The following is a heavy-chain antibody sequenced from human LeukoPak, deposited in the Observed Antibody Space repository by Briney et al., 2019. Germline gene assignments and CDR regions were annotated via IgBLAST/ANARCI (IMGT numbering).Heavy chain of an antibody. CDR3: SGGRDAAVAGPGGYFDY. CDR1: GFTFSNYA. D-gene: IGHD6-19*01. V-gene: IGHV3-23*01. CDR2: ISGSGGSA. Sequence: GGSLRLSCAASGFTFSNYAMSWVRQAPGKGLEWVSAISGSGGSAYYADSVKGRFTISRDNSKNTLYLQMNSLRAEDTAVYYCSGGRDAAVAGPGGYFDYWGQGSLVTVSS. J-gene: IGHJ4*02.